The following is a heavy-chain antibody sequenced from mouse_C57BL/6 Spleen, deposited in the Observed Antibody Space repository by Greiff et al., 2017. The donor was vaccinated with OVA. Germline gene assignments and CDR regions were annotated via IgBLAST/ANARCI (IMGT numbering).Heavy chain of an antibody. CDR1: GFTFSDYY. J-gene: IGHJ2*01. D-gene: IGHD1-1*01. CDR2: INYDGSST. CDR3: ARSDYDEYYFDY. Sequence: EVQRVESEGGLVQPGSSMKLSCTASGFTFSDYYMAWVRQVPEKGLEWVANINYDGSSTYYLDSLKSRFIISRDNAKNILYLQMSSLKSEDTATYYCARSDYDEYYFDYWGQGTTLTVSS. V-gene: IGHV5-16*01.